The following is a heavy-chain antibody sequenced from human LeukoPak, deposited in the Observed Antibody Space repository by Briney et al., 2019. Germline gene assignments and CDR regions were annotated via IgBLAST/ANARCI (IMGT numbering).Heavy chain of an antibody. J-gene: IGHJ6*03. CDR1: GYSFTSYW. Sequence: GESLKISFQGSGYSFTSYWIGWVRQMPGKGLGWMGIIYPGDSDTRYSPSFQGQVTISADKSISTAYLQWSSLKASDTAMYYCARHSLDTAMYYYMDVWGKGTRVTVSS. V-gene: IGHV5-51*01. CDR3: ARHSLDTAMYYYMDV. CDR2: IYPGDSDT. D-gene: IGHD5-18*01.